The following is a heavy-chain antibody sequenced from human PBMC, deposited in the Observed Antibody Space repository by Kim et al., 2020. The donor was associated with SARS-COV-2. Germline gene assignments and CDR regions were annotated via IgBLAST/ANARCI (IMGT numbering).Heavy chain of an antibody. Sequence: GGSLRLSCAASGFTFSSYGMHWVRQAPGKGLEWVAVISYDGSNKYYADSVKGRFTISRDNSKNTLYLQMNSLRAEDTAVYYCAKDDTVYCSGGSCYTTGLDYWGQGTLVTVSS. V-gene: IGHV3-30*18. CDR1: GFTFSSYG. CDR3: AKDDTVYCSGGSCYTTGLDY. D-gene: IGHD2-15*01. J-gene: IGHJ4*02. CDR2: ISYDGSNK.